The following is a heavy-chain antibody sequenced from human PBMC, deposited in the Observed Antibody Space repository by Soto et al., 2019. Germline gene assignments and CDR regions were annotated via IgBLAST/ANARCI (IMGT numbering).Heavy chain of an antibody. Sequence: TVSGGSISSGGYYWSWIRQHPGKGLEWIGYIYYSGSTYYNPSLKSRVTISVDTSKNQFSLKLSSVTAADTAVYYCARVGVTQGFDYWGQGTLVTVSS. V-gene: IGHV4-31*02. CDR2: IYYSGST. J-gene: IGHJ4*02. CDR3: ARVGVTQGFDY. D-gene: IGHD2-8*01. CDR1: GGSISSGGYY.